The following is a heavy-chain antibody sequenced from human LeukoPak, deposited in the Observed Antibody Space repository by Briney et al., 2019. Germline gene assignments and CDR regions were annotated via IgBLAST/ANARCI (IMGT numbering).Heavy chain of an antibody. J-gene: IGHJ5*02. CDR3: ASGGYCGTTSCYPKWFDP. CDR2: IYNSGNT. Sequence: PSETLSLTCTVSGGSITSYYWSWIRQPPGKGLEWIGYIYNSGNTNYNPSLKSRVTISLDTSKNQFSLKLTSVTAADTAIYYCASGGYCGTTSCYPKWFDPWGQGTLVTFSS. CDR1: GGSITSYY. D-gene: IGHD2-2*01. V-gene: IGHV4-59*01.